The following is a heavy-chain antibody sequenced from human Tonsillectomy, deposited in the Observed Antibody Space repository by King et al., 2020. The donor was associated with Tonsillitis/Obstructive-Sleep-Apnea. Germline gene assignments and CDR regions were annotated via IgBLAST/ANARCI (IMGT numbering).Heavy chain of an antibody. D-gene: IGHD1-26*01. CDR2: IWYDGSNK. Sequence: VQLVQSGGGVVQPGRSLRLSCAASGFTFSSYGMHWVRQAPGKGLEWVAVIWYDGSNKYYADSVKGRFTISRDNSQNTLYLQMNSLRAEDTAVYYCVSLVGSDAFDIWGQGTMVTVSS. CDR3: VSLVGSDAFDI. CDR1: GFTFSSYG. J-gene: IGHJ3*02. V-gene: IGHV3-33*01.